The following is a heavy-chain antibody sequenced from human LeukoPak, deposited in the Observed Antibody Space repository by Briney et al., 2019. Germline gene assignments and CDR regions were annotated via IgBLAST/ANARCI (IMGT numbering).Heavy chain of an antibody. D-gene: IGHD5-12*01. Sequence: PGGSLRLSCAASGFMFSKYEMNWVRQAPGKGLEWISYINSGGTPIYYADSVKGRFTISRDNAKNSLYLQMNSLRAEDTAVYYCARERRGFDYWGQGTLVTVSS. CDR2: INSGGTPI. CDR1: GFMFSKYE. V-gene: IGHV3-48*03. J-gene: IGHJ4*02. CDR3: ARERRGFDY.